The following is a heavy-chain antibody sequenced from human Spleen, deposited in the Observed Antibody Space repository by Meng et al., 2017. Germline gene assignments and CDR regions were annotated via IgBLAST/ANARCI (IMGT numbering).Heavy chain of an antibody. CDR1: GYTFTSYG. CDR2: INTNTGNP. D-gene: IGHD3-3*01. Sequence: QVQLVQSGAEVKKPGASVKVSCKASGYTFTSYGLSWVRQAPGQGLEWMGWINTNTGNPTYAQGFTGRFVFSLDTSVSTAYLQISSLKAEDTAVYYCARGFDFWSGYLNPFDYWGQGTLVTVSS. V-gene: IGHV7-4-1*02. CDR3: ARGFDFWSGYLNPFDY. J-gene: IGHJ4*02.